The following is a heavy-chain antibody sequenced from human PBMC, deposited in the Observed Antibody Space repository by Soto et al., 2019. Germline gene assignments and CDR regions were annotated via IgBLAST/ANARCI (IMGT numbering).Heavy chain of an antibody. CDR1: GGTXXNSA. CDR2: IMPIFRTP. D-gene: IGHD6-25*01. Sequence: QVQLEQSGAAVKKPGSSVKVSCKASGGTXXNSAISWVRQAPGQGLEWMGGIMPIFRTPDYAQKFQGRVTITADESTSTAYMELSGLRSDDTAIXXXXXXXXRXXXGGNYYYILDVWGQGTTVTVSS. CDR3: XXXXXRXXXGGNYYYILDV. V-gene: IGHV1-69*12. J-gene: IGHJ6*02.